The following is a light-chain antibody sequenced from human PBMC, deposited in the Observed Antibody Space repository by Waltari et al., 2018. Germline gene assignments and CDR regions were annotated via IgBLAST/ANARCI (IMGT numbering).Light chain of an antibody. CDR3: QQRNTYPWT. CDR1: QGISSY. V-gene: IGKV1-9*01. CDR2: KAS. Sequence: DIQLTQSPSSLSASVGDRVTTTCRASQGISSYLAWYQQKPGKAPNRLIYKASSLQSGVPSRFSGSGSGTEFTLTISSLQPEDFAVYYCQQRNTYPWTFGQGTKVEIK. J-gene: IGKJ1*01.